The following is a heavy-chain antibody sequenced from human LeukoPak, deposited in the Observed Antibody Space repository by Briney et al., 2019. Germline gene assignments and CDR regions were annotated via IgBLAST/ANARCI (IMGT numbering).Heavy chain of an antibody. CDR2: INSDGSST. J-gene: IGHJ3*02. Sequence: GSLRLSCAASGFTFSSYWMHWVRQAPGKGLVWVSRINSDGSSTSYADSVKGRFTISRDNAKNTLYLQMNSLRAEDTAVYYCARDPLGDYVWGSYRHGAFDIWGQGTMVTVSS. CDR3: ARDPLGDYVWGSYRHGAFDI. V-gene: IGHV3-74*01. D-gene: IGHD3-16*02. CDR1: GFTFSSYW.